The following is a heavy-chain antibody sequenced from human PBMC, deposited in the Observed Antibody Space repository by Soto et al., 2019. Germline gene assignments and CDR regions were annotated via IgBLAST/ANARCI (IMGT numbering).Heavy chain of an antibody. CDR3: ARDGTYYYDSSGYYRYDAFDI. D-gene: IGHD3-22*01. J-gene: IGHJ3*02. Sequence: SETLSLTCAVSGGSISSSNWWRWVRQPPGKGLEWIGEIYHSGSTNYNPSLKSRVTISVDKSKNQFSLKLSSVTAADTAVYYCARDGTYYYDSSGYYRYDAFDIWGQGTMVT. CDR1: GGSISSSNW. V-gene: IGHV4-4*02. CDR2: IYHSGST.